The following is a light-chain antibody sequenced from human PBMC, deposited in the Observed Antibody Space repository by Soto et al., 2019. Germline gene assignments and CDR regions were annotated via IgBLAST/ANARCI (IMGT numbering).Light chain of an antibody. CDR2: EVS. J-gene: IGLJ1*01. Sequence: QSVLTQPASVSGSPGQSITISCTGTSSDVGGYNYVSWYQQHPGKAPKLMIYEVSNRPSGVSNRFSGSKSGNTASLTISGLQAEDEADYYCSSYTSSSLNYVFGTGTKGTVL. CDR1: SSDVGGYNY. CDR3: SSYTSSSLNYV. V-gene: IGLV2-14*01.